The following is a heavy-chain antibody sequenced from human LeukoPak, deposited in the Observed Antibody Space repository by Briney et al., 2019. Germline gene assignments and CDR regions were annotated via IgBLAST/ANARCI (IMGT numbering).Heavy chain of an antibody. Sequence: GASVKVSCKASGYTFTSYGISWVRQAPGQGLEWMGWISAYNGNTNYAQKLQGRVTMTTDTSTSTAYLELRSLRSDETAVYYCAHDYYDSSGYYSGGYWGQGTLVTVSS. J-gene: IGHJ4*02. CDR1: GYTFTSYG. CDR2: ISAYNGNT. D-gene: IGHD3-22*01. V-gene: IGHV1-18*01. CDR3: AHDYYDSSGYYSGGY.